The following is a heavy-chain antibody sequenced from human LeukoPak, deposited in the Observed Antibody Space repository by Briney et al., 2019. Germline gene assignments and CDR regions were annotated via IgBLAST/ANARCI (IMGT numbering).Heavy chain of an antibody. Sequence: PSETLSLTRTVSGGSTSSYYWSWIRQPPGKGLEWIGYIYYSGSTNYSPSLKSRVTISVDTSKNQFSLKLSSVTAADTAVYYCARHEEKSGGFGELFKRYYYYYGMDVWGQGTTVTVSS. J-gene: IGHJ6*02. V-gene: IGHV4-59*08. CDR3: ARHEEKSGGFGELFKRYYYYYGMDV. D-gene: IGHD3-10*01. CDR2: IYYSGST. CDR1: GGSTSSYY.